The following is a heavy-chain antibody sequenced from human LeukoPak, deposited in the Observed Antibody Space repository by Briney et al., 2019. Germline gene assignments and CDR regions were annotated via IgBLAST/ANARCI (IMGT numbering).Heavy chain of an antibody. CDR2: ISSNGGST. V-gene: IGHV3-64*01. D-gene: IGHD3-22*01. CDR3: ARYLGGYYDY. CDR1: GFTFSSYA. Sequence: GRSLRLSCAASGFTFSSYAMHWVRQAPGKGLEYVSAISSNGGSTYYANSVKGRFTISRDNSKNTLYLQMGSLRAEDMAVYYCARYLGGYYDYWGQGTLVTVSS. J-gene: IGHJ4*02.